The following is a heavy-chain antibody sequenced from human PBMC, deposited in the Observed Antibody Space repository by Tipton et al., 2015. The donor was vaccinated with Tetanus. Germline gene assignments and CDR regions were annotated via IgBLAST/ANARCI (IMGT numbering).Heavy chain of an antibody. J-gene: IGHJ3*02. CDR2: IYYSGST. CDR1: GGSISSSNYY. CDR3: ARLSSSANDAHGFDI. V-gene: IGHV4-39*01. Sequence: PGLVKPSETLSLTCIVSGGSISSSNYYWGWIRQPPGKGLEWIGSIYYSGSTYYNPSLKSRVTISVDTSKNQFSLRLSSVTAADTAVYYCARLSSSANDAHGFDIWGQGTMVTVSS. D-gene: IGHD3-22*01.